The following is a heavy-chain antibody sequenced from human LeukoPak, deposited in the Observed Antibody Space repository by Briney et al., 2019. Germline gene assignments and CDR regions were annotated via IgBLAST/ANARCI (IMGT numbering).Heavy chain of an antibody. J-gene: IGHJ4*02. D-gene: IGHD5-18*01. CDR2: ISSGGGST. CDR1: GFTFSSYA. CDR3: AKAGSGYNFGGFV. Sequence: GGSLRLSCAASGFTFSSYAMSWVRQAPGKGLEWVSTISSGGGSTYYADSVKGRFTISRDNSKNPLSLQMISLRAEDTAVYYCAKAGSGYNFGGFVWGQGTLVTVSS. V-gene: IGHV3-23*01.